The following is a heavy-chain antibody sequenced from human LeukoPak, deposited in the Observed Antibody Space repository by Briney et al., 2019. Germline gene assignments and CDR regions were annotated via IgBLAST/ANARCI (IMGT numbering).Heavy chain of an antibody. V-gene: IGHV1-2*02. J-gene: IGHJ6*02. CDR1: GYTFTGYY. D-gene: IGHD2-15*01. CDR2: INPNSGGT. Sequence: ASVKVSCKASGYTFTGYYIHWVRQAPGQGLEYLGWINPNSGGTNYAQKFQGRVTMTRDTSITTAYLELSRLRSDDTAVYYCARSSIVVVEEAYGMDVWGQGTTVTVSS. CDR3: ARSSIVVVEEAYGMDV.